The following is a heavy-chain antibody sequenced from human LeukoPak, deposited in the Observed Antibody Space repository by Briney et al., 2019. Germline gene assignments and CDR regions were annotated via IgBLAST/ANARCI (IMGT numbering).Heavy chain of an antibody. CDR2: VFHSGST. D-gene: IGHD1-26*01. Sequence: SETLSLTCTVSGGSISSFSHYWAWTRQPPGKALEWIGHVFHSGSTEYNPSLRSRVTISVDRSKNQFSLKVRSMAAADTAVYYCARDQMDPRLGAFDMWGQGTMVTVSS. J-gene: IGHJ3*02. V-gene: IGHV4-39*07. CDR1: GGSISSFSHY. CDR3: ARDQMDPRLGAFDM.